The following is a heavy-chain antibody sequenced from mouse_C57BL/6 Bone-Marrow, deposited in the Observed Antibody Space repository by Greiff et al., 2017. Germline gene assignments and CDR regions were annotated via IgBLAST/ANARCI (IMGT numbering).Heavy chain of an antibody. CDR2: INPYNGGT. Sequence: EVQLQQSGPVLVKPGASVKMSCKASGYTFTDYYMNWVKQSHGKSLEWIGVINPYNGGTSYNQKFKGKATLTVDKSSSTAYMELNSLTSEDSAVYYCARERDYSNYFNPHYAMDYGGQGTSVTVSS. D-gene: IGHD2-5*01. CDR1: GYTFTDYY. J-gene: IGHJ4*01. V-gene: IGHV1-19*01. CDR3: ARERDYSNYFNPHYAMDY.